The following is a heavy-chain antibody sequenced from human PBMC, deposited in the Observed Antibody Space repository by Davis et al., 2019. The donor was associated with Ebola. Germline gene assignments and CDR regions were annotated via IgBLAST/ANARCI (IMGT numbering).Heavy chain of an antibody. J-gene: IGHJ4*02. CDR1: GYTFTSYA. D-gene: IGHD6-19*01. CDR3: ARERVGGSGWYFVTPGLDY. V-gene: IGHV1-3*01. CDR2: INAGNGNT. Sequence: AASVKVSCKASGYTFTSYAMHWVRQAPGQRLEWMGWINAGNGNTKYSQKFQGRVTITRDTSASTAYMELSSLRSEDTAVYYCARERVGGSGWYFVTPGLDYWGQGTLVTVSS.